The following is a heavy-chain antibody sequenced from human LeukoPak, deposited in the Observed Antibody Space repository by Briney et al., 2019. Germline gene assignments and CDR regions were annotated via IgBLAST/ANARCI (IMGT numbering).Heavy chain of an antibody. D-gene: IGHD3-10*01. CDR2: MYTSGST. V-gene: IGHV4-4*07. Sequence: PSETLSLTCTVFGGSISSYYWSWIRQPAGKGLEWIGRMYTSGSTNYNPSLKSRVTMSVDTSKNQFSLKLSSVTAADTAVYYCARDTGYYFGSGNYLYYFDYWGQGTLSPSPQ. CDR1: GGSISSYY. J-gene: IGHJ4*02. CDR3: ARDTGYYFGSGNYLYYFDY.